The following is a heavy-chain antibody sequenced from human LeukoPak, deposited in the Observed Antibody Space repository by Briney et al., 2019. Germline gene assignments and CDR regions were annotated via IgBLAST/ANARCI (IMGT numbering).Heavy chain of an antibody. D-gene: IGHD2-8*01. CDR3: ARDKTKRRLYYFDY. V-gene: IGHV1-2*02. CDR1: GYTVTRYY. J-gene: IGHJ4*02. CDR2: INPNIGGT. Sequence: ASVQVSCKASGYTVTRYYMHWVGQAPGQGLGWMGWINPNIGGTNYAKKLQCRVTMTRDTSISTAYMELSRLRSDDTAGYYCARDKTKRRLYYFDYWGQGTLVTVS.